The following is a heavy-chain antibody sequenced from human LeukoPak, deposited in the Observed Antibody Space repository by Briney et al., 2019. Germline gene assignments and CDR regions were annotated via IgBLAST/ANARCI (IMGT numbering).Heavy chain of an antibody. CDR2: IYYSGST. CDR3: ARGIRYYDILTGYYDEYYFDY. Sequence: PSETLSLTCTVSGGSISSYYWSWIRQPPGKGLEGIGYIYYSGSTYYNPSLKSRVTIPVDTSKNQFSLKLSSVTAADTAVYYCARGIRYYDILTGYYDEYYFDYWGQGTLVTVSS. CDR1: GGSISSYY. D-gene: IGHD3-9*01. V-gene: IGHV4-59*08. J-gene: IGHJ4*02.